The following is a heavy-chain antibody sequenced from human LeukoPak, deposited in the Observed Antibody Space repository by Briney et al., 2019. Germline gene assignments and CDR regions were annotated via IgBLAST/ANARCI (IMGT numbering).Heavy chain of an antibody. V-gene: IGHV4-34*01. J-gene: IGHJ5*02. CDR1: GGSFSGYY. D-gene: IGHD3-10*01. CDR2: INHSGST. CDR3: ARHLRDYRLPGPNWFDP. Sequence: SETLSLTCAVYGGSFSGYYWSWIRQPPGKGLEWIGEINHSGSTNYNPSLKSRVTISVDTSKNQFSLKLSSVTAADTAVYYCARHLRDYRLPGPNWFDPWGQGTLVTVSS.